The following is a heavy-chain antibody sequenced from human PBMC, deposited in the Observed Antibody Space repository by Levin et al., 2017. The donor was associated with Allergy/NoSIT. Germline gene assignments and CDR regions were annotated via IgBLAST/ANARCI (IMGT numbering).Heavy chain of an antibody. CDR1: GGASSGYQ. D-gene: IGHD3-22*01. CDR3: AREENYYGSSGHFRVAAY. J-gene: IGHJ1*01. CDR2: VDHSGTP. V-gene: IGHV4-34*01. Sequence: SETLSLTCAVYGGASSGYQWSWIRHSPGKGLEWIGEVDHSGTPKYSPSLRRRATISVDTSKNHLSLSLTSVTDAETAIYYCAREENYYGSSGHFRVAAYGGQGTLVTVSS.